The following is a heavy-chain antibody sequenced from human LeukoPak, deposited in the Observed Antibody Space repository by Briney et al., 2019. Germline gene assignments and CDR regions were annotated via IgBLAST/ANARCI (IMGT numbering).Heavy chain of an antibody. CDR3: TRSFGGSGDY. J-gene: IGHJ4*01. V-gene: IGHV3-74*01. D-gene: IGHD4-23*01. Sequence: GGSLRLSCAVSGFTFSDYWMHWVRQASGKGLVWISRINTDGSVTDYADSVKGRFTISRDNAKNTLYLQMNSLITEDTALYYCTRSFGGSGDYWGHGTLVTVSS. CDR2: INTDGSVT. CDR1: GFTFSDYW.